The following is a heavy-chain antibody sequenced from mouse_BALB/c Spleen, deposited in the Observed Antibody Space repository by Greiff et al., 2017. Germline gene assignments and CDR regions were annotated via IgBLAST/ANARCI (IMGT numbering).Heavy chain of an antibody. J-gene: IGHJ2*01. D-gene: IGHD2-3*01. CDR3: ARRKDGGDY. Sequence: QVQLQQSGAELMKPGASVKISCKATGYTFSSYWIEWVKQRPGHGLEWIGEILPGSGSTNYNEKFKGKATLTADKSSSTAYMQLSSLTSDDSAVYFCARRKDGGDYWGQGTTLTVSS. CDR1: GYTFSSYW. CDR2: ILPGSGST. V-gene: IGHV1-9*01.